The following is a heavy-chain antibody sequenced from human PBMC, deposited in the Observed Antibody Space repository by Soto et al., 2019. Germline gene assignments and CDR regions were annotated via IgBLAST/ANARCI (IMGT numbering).Heavy chain of an antibody. D-gene: IGHD2-15*01. V-gene: IGHV1-69*13. Sequence: ASVKVSCKASGGTFSSYAISWVRQAPGQGLEWMGGIIPIFGTANYAQKFQGRVTITADESTSTAYMELSSLRSEDTAVYYCARGGDIVVVVSIHYYGMDVWGQGTTVTVSS. CDR1: GGTFSSYA. J-gene: IGHJ6*02. CDR2: IIPIFGTA. CDR3: ARGGDIVVVVSIHYYGMDV.